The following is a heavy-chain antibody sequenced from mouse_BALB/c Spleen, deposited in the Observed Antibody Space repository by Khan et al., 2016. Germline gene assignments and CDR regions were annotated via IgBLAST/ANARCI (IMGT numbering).Heavy chain of an antibody. CDR3: ARDYYGSSFFDD. CDR2: INYSGST. Sequence: EVQLQESGPGLVKPSQSLSLTCTVTGYSITSGYAWNWIRQFPGNKLEWMGYINYSGSTTYNPSLKSQISITRDTSKNQFFLQLKSVTTEDKATYYCARDYYGSSFFDDWGQGTTLTVSS. CDR1: GYSITSGYA. D-gene: IGHD1-1*01. V-gene: IGHV3-2*02. J-gene: IGHJ2*01.